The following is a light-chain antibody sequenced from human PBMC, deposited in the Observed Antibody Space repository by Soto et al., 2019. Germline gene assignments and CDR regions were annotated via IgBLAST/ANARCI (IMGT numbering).Light chain of an antibody. J-gene: IGKJ1*01. Sequence: DIVMTQSPDSLAVSLGERVTINCKSSQSLLGSFINKDFLAWYQYKPGQPPKVLINGASIRESGVPDRFSGSGSGTDFTLTITSLQAEDVAVYYCQQYLTTPKTFGQGTKVEIK. CDR1: QSLLGSFINKDF. CDR2: GAS. CDR3: QQYLTTPKT. V-gene: IGKV4-1*01.